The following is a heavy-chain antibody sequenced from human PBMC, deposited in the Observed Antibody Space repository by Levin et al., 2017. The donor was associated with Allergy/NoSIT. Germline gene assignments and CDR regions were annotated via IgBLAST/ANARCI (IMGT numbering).Heavy chain of an antibody. J-gene: IGHJ6*02. D-gene: IGHD2-21*02. CDR1: GFTFTSHW. CDR2: IYPGDPDI. V-gene: IGHV5-51*01. Sequence: GESLKISCEVSGFTFTSHWIAWVRQVPGKGLEWMGIIYPGDPDIRYSPSVQGQVTMSVDESTATAYLQWSSLRASDTAVYYCARKPRSGSDTAHGMDVWGQGTAVNVS. CDR3: ARKPRSGSDTAHGMDV.